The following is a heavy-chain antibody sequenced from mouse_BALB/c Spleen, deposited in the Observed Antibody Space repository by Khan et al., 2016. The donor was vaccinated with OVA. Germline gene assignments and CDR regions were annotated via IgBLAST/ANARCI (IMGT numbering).Heavy chain of an antibody. V-gene: IGHV1-18*01. Sequence: VQLKESGPEVVKPGASVKISCKTSGYTFTEYTMHWVKQSHGKSLEWVGGIIPSNGATKYNQKFKGKATLTVDKSSSTAYMELRSLTSENSAIDYCSRDGAYYRYSWFAYWGQGTLVTVSA. CDR2: IIPSNGAT. CDR3: SRDGAYYRYSWFAY. D-gene: IGHD2-14*01. CDR1: GYTFTEYT. J-gene: IGHJ3*01.